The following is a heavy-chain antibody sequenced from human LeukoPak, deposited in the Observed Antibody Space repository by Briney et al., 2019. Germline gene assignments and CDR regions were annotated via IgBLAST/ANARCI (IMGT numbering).Heavy chain of an antibody. CDR1: GYTFTGYY. D-gene: IGHD6-6*01. Sequence: ASVKVSCKASGYTFTGYYMHWVRQAPGQGLEWMGWINPNSGGTNYAQKFQGRVTMTRDTSISTAYMELSRLRSDDTAMYYCARVRSSSSWRWFDPWGQGTLVTVSS. CDR3: ARVRSSSSWRWFDP. J-gene: IGHJ5*02. V-gene: IGHV1-2*02. CDR2: INPNSGGT.